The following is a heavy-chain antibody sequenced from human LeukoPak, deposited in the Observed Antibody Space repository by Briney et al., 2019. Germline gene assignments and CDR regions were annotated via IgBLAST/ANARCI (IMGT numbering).Heavy chain of an antibody. J-gene: IGHJ4*02. Sequence: ASVKVSCKASGYTYSSYGISWVRQAPGQGLEWMGWINPNSGGTNYAQKFQGRVTMTRDTSISTAYMELRRLRSDDTAVYYCARGPNVLLCFGDLFDLDYWGQGTLVTVSS. CDR2: INPNSGGT. D-gene: IGHD3-10*01. CDR1: GYTYSSYG. V-gene: IGHV1-2*02. CDR3: ARGPNVLLCFGDLFDLDY.